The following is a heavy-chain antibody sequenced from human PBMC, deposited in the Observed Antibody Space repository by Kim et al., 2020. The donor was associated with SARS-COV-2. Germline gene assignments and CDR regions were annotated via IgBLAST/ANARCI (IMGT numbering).Heavy chain of an antibody. CDR1: GYTFTSYY. Sequence: ASVKVSCKASGYTFTSYYMHWVRQAPGQGLEWMGIINPSGGSTSYAQKLQGRVTMTRDTSTSTVYMELRSLRSEDTAVYYCARDLVGCSGGSCYFRMDVWGQGTTVTVSS. CDR3: ARDLVGCSGGSCYFRMDV. CDR2: INPSGGST. J-gene: IGHJ6*02. V-gene: IGHV1-46*01. D-gene: IGHD2-15*01.